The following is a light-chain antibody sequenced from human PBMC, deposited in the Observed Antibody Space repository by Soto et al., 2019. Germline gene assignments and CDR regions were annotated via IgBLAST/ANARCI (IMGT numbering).Light chain of an antibody. CDR3: QQYYSYPRT. V-gene: IGKV1-8*01. Sequence: IRMTQSPSTLAASLGDRVTITCRASQNVDTWLAWYQQKPGKAPKLLIYAASTLQSGVPSRSRGSGSGTDFTLTISCLQSEDFETYYCQQYYSYPRTFGQGTKVDIK. CDR2: AAS. CDR1: QNVDTW. J-gene: IGKJ1*01.